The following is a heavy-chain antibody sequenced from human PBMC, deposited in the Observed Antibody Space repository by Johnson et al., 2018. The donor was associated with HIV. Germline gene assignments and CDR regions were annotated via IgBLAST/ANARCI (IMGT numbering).Heavy chain of an antibody. CDR3: AGQEGSGYYGGAFDI. CDR2: ISGSGGRT. Sequence: VQLVESGGGVVQPGRSLRLSCAASGFTFSDYYMSWIRQAPGKGLEWVSAISGSGGRTYYADSVKGRVPISRYNSEDNLYLQRNSLRPEDTAVYYCAGQEGSGYYGGAFDIWGQGTMVTVSS. J-gene: IGHJ3*02. D-gene: IGHD3-22*01. CDR1: GFTFSDYY. V-gene: IGHV3-23*04.